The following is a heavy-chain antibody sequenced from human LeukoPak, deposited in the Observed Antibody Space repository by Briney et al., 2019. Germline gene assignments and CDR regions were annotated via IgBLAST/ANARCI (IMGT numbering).Heavy chain of an antibody. Sequence: ASVRVSSRASGYTFTVYFMHWVRQAPGQGLEWVGWIYPNSGGTKYAQKFQGRVTMTRDTSISTIYMELSSLRSDDTPVYYCARFSGSSNFDYWGQGTLVTVPS. V-gene: IGHV1-2*02. CDR1: GYTFTVYF. CDR2: IYPNSGGT. D-gene: IGHD1-26*01. CDR3: ARFSGSSNFDY. J-gene: IGHJ4*02.